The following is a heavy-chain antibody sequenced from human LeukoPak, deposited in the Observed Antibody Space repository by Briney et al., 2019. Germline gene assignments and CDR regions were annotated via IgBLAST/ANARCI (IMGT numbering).Heavy chain of an antibody. V-gene: IGHV3-7*01. Sequence: GGSRRLSCAASGFTFSSYWMSWVRQAPGKGLEWVANIKQDGSEKYYVDSVKSRFTISRDNAKKSLYLQMNSLRAEDTAVYYCARARILLIYAFDIWGQGTMVTVSS. CDR3: ARARILLIYAFDI. D-gene: IGHD2/OR15-2a*01. CDR1: GFTFSSYW. CDR2: IKQDGSEK. J-gene: IGHJ3*02.